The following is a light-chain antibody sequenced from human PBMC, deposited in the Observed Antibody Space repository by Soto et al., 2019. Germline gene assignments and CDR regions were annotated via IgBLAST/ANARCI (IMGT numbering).Light chain of an antibody. Sequence: EIVLTQSPGTLSLSPGERATLSCRASQSVSNNYLAWYQQKPGQAPRLLIYGASTRATGIPARFSGSGSGTEFTLAISSLQSEAFVVYYCQHYNNWPRTFGQGTKVDIK. CDR1: QSVSNN. J-gene: IGKJ1*01. CDR2: GAS. V-gene: IGKV3-15*01. CDR3: QHYNNWPRT.